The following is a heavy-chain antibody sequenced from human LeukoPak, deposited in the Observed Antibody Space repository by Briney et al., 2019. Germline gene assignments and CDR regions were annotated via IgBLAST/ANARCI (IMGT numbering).Heavy chain of an antibody. CDR2: ISAYNGNT. D-gene: IGHD3-3*01. CDR3: ARGYRNYDFWSGYFDNYYMDV. CDR1: GYTFTSYG. V-gene: IGHV1-18*01. J-gene: IGHJ6*03. Sequence: ALVKVSCKASGYTFTSYGISWVRQAPGQGLEWMGWISAYNGNTNYAQKLQGRVTMTTDTSTSTAYMELRSLRSDDTAVYYCARGYRNYDFWSGYFDNYYMDVWGKGTTVTVSS.